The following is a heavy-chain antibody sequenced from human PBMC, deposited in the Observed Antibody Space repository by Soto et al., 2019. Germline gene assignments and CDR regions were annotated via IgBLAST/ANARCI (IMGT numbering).Heavy chain of an antibody. J-gene: IGHJ6*02. D-gene: IGHD1-26*01. Sequence: ASVKVSCKASGYTFTGYYVHSVRQAPGQGLEWMGWINPNSGDTYLAQRFQGRVTMNRDTSIGTAYMELRGLTSDDTAEYYCAKGGAIVAAGTRVYLYNAMDVWGQGTTVTVSS. V-gene: IGHV1-2*02. CDR1: GYTFTGYY. CDR2: INPNSGDT. CDR3: AKGGAIVAAGTRVYLYNAMDV.